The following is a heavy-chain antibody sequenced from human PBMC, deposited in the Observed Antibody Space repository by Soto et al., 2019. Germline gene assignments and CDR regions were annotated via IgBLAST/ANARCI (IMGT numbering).Heavy chain of an antibody. Sequence: VQLQESGPGLVKPSETLSLICTVSGGSISSDYLSWIRQPAGKGLEWIGRVYTSGYSNSNPSLKSRVTMSVDTSKKQFYLNLSSVTAADTAVYYCAREPTTAGTVNWFDPWGQGTLVTVSS. V-gene: IGHV4-4*07. CDR2: VYTSGYS. CDR3: AREPTTAGTVNWFDP. J-gene: IGHJ5*02. CDR1: GGSISSDY. D-gene: IGHD6-13*01.